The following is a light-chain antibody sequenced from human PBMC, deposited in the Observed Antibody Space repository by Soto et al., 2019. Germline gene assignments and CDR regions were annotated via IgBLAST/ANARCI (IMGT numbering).Light chain of an antibody. J-gene: IGLJ3*02. V-gene: IGLV1-44*01. Sequence: QSVLTQPPSASGTPGQRVTIFCSGSSSNIGSNTVNWHQQLPGTAPKLLMYSNNERPSGVPDRFSGSKSGTSASLAISGLRSEDEAEYYCAALDDSLNGWVFGRGTKLTVL. CDR1: SSNIGSNT. CDR3: AALDDSLNGWV. CDR2: SNN.